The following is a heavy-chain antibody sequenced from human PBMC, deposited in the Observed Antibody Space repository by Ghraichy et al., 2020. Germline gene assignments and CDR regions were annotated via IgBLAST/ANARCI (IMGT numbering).Heavy chain of an antibody. CDR2: INPDGSDK. CDR3: ARGIVSGVDWFDP. V-gene: IGHV3-7*01. Sequence: GGSLRLSCAASGFTFSSYWMSWVRQAPGKGLEWVANINPDGSDKYYVDSVKGRFTISRDKAKNSLDLQMNSLRVEDTALYYCARGIVSGVDWFDPWGQGNLVTVSS. J-gene: IGHJ5*02. CDR1: GFTFSSYW. D-gene: IGHD5/OR15-5a*01.